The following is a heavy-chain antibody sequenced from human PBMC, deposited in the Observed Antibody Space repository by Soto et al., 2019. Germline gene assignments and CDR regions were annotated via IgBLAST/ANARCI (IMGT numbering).Heavy chain of an antibody. Sequence: EVQLVESGGVLVQPGGSLRLSCAASGFTFSSYSMNCVRQALGKVLEWVSYISSSSSTIYYANSVKGRFTISRDNAKNSLYLKMTSLTAEDTSVYYCARANYYGSPGDVDYWGKGTLGTDSS. CDR2: ISSSSSTI. V-gene: IGHV3-48*01. D-gene: IGHD3-10*01. CDR1: GFTFSSYS. J-gene: IGHJ4*02. CDR3: ARANYYGSPGDVDY.